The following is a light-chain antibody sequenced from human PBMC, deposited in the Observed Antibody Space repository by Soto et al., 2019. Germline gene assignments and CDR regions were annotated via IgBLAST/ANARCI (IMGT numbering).Light chain of an antibody. CDR2: EVN. V-gene: IGLV2-8*01. CDR3: SSYAGINNCV. CDR1: SSDVGGYNY. Sequence: QSALTQPPSASGSPGQSVTISCTGTSSDVGGYNYVSWYQQHPGKAPKLIIYEVNERPSGVPDRFSGSKSGNTASLTVSGLQAEDEADYYCSSYAGINNCVFGTGTKLTVL. J-gene: IGLJ1*01.